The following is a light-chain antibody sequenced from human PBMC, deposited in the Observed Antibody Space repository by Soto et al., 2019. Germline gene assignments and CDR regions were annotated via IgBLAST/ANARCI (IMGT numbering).Light chain of an antibody. CDR3: QQYNDWPPGYT. CDR2: LGS. CDR1: QSLLHSNGYNY. Sequence: DIVMTQSPLSLPVTPGEPASISCRSSQSLLHSNGYNYLDWYLQKPGQSPQLLIYLGSNRASGVPDRFSGSGSGTDFTLKISRVEAEDVGVYYCQQYNDWPPGYTFGQGTK. J-gene: IGKJ2*01. V-gene: IGKV2-28*01.